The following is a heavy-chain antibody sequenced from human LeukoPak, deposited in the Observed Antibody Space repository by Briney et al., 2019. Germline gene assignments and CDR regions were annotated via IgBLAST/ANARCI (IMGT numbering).Heavy chain of an antibody. CDR1: GFTFSSYS. Sequence: PGGSLRLSCAASGFTFSSYSMNWVRQAPGKGLKWVSYISSSSSTIYYADSVKGRFTISRDNAKNSLYLQMNSLRAEDTAVYYCARDGVTVTTYSYYYYYMDVWGKGTTVTVSS. J-gene: IGHJ6*03. CDR2: ISSSSSTI. CDR3: ARDGVTVTTYSYYYYYMDV. V-gene: IGHV3-48*04. D-gene: IGHD4-11*01.